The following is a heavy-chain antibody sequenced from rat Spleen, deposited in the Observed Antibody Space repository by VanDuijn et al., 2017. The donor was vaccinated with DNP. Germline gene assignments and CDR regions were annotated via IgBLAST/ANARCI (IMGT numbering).Heavy chain of an antibody. CDR3: VRHRGTSRAKGWFAY. CDR2: ISYDGSST. V-gene: IGHV5-7*01. J-gene: IGHJ3*01. Sequence: EVQLVESGGGLVQPGRSLKLSCAASGFTFSNYDMAWVRQAPKKGLEWVATISYDGSSTNYRDSVKGRFTIPGDNAKSTQYLQMDSLRSENTATYYWVRHRGTSRAKGWFAYWGQGTLVTVSS. CDR1: GFTFSNYD. D-gene: IGHD1-4*01.